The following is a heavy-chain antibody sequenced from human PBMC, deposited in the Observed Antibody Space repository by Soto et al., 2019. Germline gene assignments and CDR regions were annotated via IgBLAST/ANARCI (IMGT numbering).Heavy chain of an antibody. Sequence: QVQLVESGGGVVQPGRSLRLSCAASGFTFSNYGMHWVRQAPGKGLEWVIVISYDGNVAYYAYSVKGRFTISRDNSKNTLYLQMNSLRTEDTAMYYCAKEGPSTNWYFDYWGKGTLVTVSS. CDR1: GFTFSNYG. J-gene: IGHJ4*02. CDR3: AKEGPSTNWYFDY. CDR2: ISYDGNVA. D-gene: IGHD1-1*01. V-gene: IGHV3-30*18.